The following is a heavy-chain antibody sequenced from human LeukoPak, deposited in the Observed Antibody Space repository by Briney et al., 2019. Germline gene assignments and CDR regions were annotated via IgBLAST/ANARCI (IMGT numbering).Heavy chain of an antibody. Sequence: SETLSLTCAVYGGSFSGYYWGWIRQPPGKGLEWIGEINHSGSTNYNPSLKSRVTISVDTSKNQFSLKLSSVTAADTAVYYCARYRRSSRNYYYYYGMDVWGQGTTVTVSS. V-gene: IGHV4-34*01. CDR3: ARYRRSSRNYYYYYGMDV. CDR1: GGSFSGYY. CDR2: INHSGST. D-gene: IGHD6-13*01. J-gene: IGHJ6*02.